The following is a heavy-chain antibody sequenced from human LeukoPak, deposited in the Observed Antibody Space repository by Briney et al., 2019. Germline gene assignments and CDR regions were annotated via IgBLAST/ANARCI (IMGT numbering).Heavy chain of an antibody. J-gene: IGHJ4*02. CDR3: AKVDPPGLLWFGESSLYFDY. D-gene: IGHD3-10*01. Sequence: GGSLRLSCAASGFTFSSYAMSWVRQAPGKGLEWVSAISGSGGSTYYADSVKGRFTISRDNSKDTLYLQMNSLRAEDTAVYYCAKVDPPGLLWFGESSLYFDYWGQGTLVTVSS. V-gene: IGHV3-23*01. CDR1: GFTFSSYA. CDR2: ISGSGGST.